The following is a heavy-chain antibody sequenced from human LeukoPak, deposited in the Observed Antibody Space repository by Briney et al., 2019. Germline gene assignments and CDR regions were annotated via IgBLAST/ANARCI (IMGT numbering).Heavy chain of an antibody. CDR1: GGSISSYY. V-gene: IGHV4-59*01. CDR2: IYYSGST. J-gene: IGHJ4*02. CDR3: ARDASSVAAIRAFDY. D-gene: IGHD2-21*02. Sequence: SETLSLTCTVSGGSISSYYWSWIRQPPWKGLEWIGYIYYSGSTNYNPSLKSRVTISVDTSKNQFSLKLSSVTAADTAVYYCARDASSVAAIRAFDYWGPGTLVTVSS.